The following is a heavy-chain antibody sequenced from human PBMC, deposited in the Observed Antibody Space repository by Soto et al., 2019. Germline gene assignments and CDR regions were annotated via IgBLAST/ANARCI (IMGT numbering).Heavy chain of an antibody. CDR1: GFTFSDYY. J-gene: IGHJ3*02. CDR2: ISSSGSTI. CDR3: ARDTSYSSGWQRDHDAFDI. V-gene: IGHV3-11*01. Sequence: QVQLVETGGGLVKPGGSLRLSCAASGFTFSDYYMSWIRQAPGKGLEWASYISSSGSTIYYAVSVKGRFTISGDNAKNSLYLQMNSLRGECTAVYYCARDTSYSSGWQRDHDAFDIWGQGTMVTVSS. D-gene: IGHD6-19*01.